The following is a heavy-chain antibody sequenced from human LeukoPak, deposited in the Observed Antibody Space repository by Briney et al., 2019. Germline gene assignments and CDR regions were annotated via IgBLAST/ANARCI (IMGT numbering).Heavy chain of an antibody. CDR2: IYYSGST. D-gene: IGHD6-19*01. CDR3: ARVWYSSGWYYFDY. J-gene: IGHJ4*02. V-gene: IGHV4-59*01. CDR1: GGSISSYY. Sequence: SETLSLTCTVSGGSISSYYWSWIRQPPGKGLEWVGYIYYSGSTNYNPSLKSRVTISVDTSKNQFSLKLSSVTAADTAVYYCARVWYSSGWYYFDYWGQGTLVTVSS.